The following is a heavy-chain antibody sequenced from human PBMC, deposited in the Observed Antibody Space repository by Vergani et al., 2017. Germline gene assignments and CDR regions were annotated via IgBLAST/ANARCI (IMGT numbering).Heavy chain of an antibody. CDR3: ARIYYGSGSHADHDAVDI. D-gene: IGHD3-10*01. CDR1: GFSLSTSGMC. Sequence: QVTLRESGPALVKPTQTLTLTCTFSGFSLSTSGMCVSWIRQPPGKALEWLARIDWDEENYYVTSLKTRLTISKETSKNQVVLTMTNMDPVDTATYYCARIYYGSGSHADHDAVDIWGQGTMVTVSS. CDR2: IDWDEEN. J-gene: IGHJ3*02. V-gene: IGHV2-70*15.